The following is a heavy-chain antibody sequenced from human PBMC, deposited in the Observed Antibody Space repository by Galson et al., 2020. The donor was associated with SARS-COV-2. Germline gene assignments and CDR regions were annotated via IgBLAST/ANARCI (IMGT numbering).Heavy chain of an antibody. CDR3: ARVIKSCSSTSGYTPDCVYWD. Sequence: GESLKISCKASGYTFTGYGISWVRQAPGQGLEWMGWISAYNGNTNYAQKLQGRVTMTTDTSTSTAYMELRSLRSDDTVVYYCARVIKSCSSTSGYTPDCVYWDWGQGTLVTVSS. CDR1: GYTFTGYG. J-gene: IGHJ4*02. D-gene: IGHD2-2*02. V-gene: IGHV1-18*01. CDR2: ISAYNGNT.